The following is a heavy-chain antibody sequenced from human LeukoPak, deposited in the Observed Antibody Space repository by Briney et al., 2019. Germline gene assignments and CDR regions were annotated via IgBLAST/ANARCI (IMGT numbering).Heavy chain of an antibody. J-gene: IGHJ4*02. D-gene: IGHD2-21*02. CDR3: ARGVQATADPSSDY. CDR2: MNPNSGNT. V-gene: IGHV1-8*01. CDR1: GYTFTSYD. Sequence: ASVKVSCKASGYTFTSYDINWVRQATGLGHEWMGWMNPNSGNTGYAQKFQGRATMTRNTSISTAYMELSSLRSEDTAVYYCARGVQATADPSSDYWGQGTLVTVSS.